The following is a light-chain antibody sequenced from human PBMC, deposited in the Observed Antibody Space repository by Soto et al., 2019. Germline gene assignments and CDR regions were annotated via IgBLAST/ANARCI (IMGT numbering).Light chain of an antibody. CDR3: ETWDSNAHAV. CDR2: LEGSGSY. Sequence: QLVLTQSSSASASLGSSVKFTCTLSSGHSSYIIVWHQQQPGKAPRYLMKLEGSGSYTRGSGVPDRFSGSSSGADRYLTISNLQSEDEAVYYCETWDSNAHAVIGGGTKLTVL. V-gene: IGLV4-60*03. J-gene: IGLJ2*01. CDR1: SGHSSYI.